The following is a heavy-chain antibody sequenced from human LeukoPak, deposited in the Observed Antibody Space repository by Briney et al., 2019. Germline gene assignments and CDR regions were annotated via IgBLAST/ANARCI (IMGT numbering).Heavy chain of an antibody. J-gene: IGHJ4*02. CDR2: IRYDGSNK. Sequence: GGSLRLSCAASGFTFSSYGMHWVRQSPGKGLEWVAFIRYDGSNKYYADSVKGRFTISRDNSKNTLYLQMNSLRAEDTAVYYCAKASKYFWSGYPDYWGQGTLVTVSS. CDR3: AKASKYFWSGYPDY. CDR1: GFTFSSYG. V-gene: IGHV3-30*02. D-gene: IGHD3-3*01.